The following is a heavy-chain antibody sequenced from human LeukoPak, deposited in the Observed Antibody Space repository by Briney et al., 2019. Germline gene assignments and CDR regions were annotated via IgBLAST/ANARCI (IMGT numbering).Heavy chain of an antibody. V-gene: IGHV3-23*01. CDR1: GFTLSSYA. CDR2: VDGGGGGT. CDR3: AKQSAGSAAWYSLHYDF. D-gene: IGHD6-13*01. Sequence: GGSLRLSCAASGFTLSSYAMTWVRQAPGRGLEWVSSVDGGGGGTYYADSVKGRFTISRDNSKDTLYLQMNGLRAEGTAVYFCAKQSAGSAAWYSLHYDFWGQGTLVTVSS. J-gene: IGHJ4*02.